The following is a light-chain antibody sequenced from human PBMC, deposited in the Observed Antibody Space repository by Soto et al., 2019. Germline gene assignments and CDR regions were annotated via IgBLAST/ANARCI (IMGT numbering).Light chain of an antibody. Sequence: DVHITQAPSTLSASVGDRVTITCRAIQSISPWLACYQQKPGKAPKLLFFDASNLESGVPSRFSGSGSGTEFTLTISSLQPDDFETYYCLQYHTSRTFGQGTKVDIK. CDR3: LQYHTSRT. CDR2: DAS. CDR1: QSISPW. V-gene: IGKV1-5*01. J-gene: IGKJ1*01.